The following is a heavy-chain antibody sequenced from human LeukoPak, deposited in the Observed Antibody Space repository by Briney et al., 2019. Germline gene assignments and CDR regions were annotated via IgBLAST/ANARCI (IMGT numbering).Heavy chain of an antibody. CDR3: ARVGYCSGGSCPWWFDP. CDR1: GFTFSSYE. V-gene: IGHV3-48*03. Sequence: GGSLRLSCAASGFTFSSYEMNWVRQAPGKGLEWVSYISSTGSTIYYADSMKGRFTISRDNAKNSLSLQMNSLRAEDTAVYYCARVGYCSGGSCPWWFDPWGQGTLVTVSS. D-gene: IGHD2-15*01. J-gene: IGHJ5*02. CDR2: ISSTGSTI.